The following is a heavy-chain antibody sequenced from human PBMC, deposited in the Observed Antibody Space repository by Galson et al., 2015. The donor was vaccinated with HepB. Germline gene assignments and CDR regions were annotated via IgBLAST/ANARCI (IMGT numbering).Heavy chain of an antibody. Sequence: SLRLSCAASGFTFSSYGMHWVRQAPGKGLEWVAVIWDDGSNEYYKDSVKGRFIISRDNSKNTLHLQMNSLRAEDTAVYYCARDGKCRRVTMVYMDVWGKGTTVTVSS. V-gene: IGHV3-33*01. CDR1: GFTFSSYG. CDR3: ARDGKCRRVTMVYMDV. CDR2: IWDDGSNE. D-gene: IGHD3-10*01. J-gene: IGHJ6*03.